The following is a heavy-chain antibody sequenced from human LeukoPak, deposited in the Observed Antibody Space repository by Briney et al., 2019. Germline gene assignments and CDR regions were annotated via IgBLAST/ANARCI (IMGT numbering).Heavy chain of an antibody. J-gene: IGHJ3*01. Sequence: SETLSLTCAVYGGSFSGYYWSWIRQPPGKGLEWIGEINHSGSTNYNPSLKSRVTISVDTSKNQFSLKLSSVTAADTAVYYCARHSSRITMIVVVNWGQGTMVTVS. V-gene: IGHV4-34*01. CDR3: ARHSSRITMIVVVN. CDR2: INHSGST. D-gene: IGHD3-22*01. CDR1: GGSFSGYY.